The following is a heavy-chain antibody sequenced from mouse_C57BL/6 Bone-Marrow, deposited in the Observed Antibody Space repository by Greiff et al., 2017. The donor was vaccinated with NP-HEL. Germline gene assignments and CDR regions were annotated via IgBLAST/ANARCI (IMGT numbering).Heavy chain of an antibody. CDR2: IYPSDSET. J-gene: IGHJ2*01. CDR3: ARRGDYYGSSLDY. D-gene: IGHD1-1*01. V-gene: IGHV1-61*01. Sequence: QVQLQQPGAELVRPGSSVKLSCKASGYTFTSYWMDWVKQRPGQGLEWIGNIYPSDSETHYNQKFKDKATLTVDKSSRTAYMQLSSLTSEDSAVYYGARRGDYYGSSLDYWGQGTTLTVSS. CDR1: GYTFTSYW.